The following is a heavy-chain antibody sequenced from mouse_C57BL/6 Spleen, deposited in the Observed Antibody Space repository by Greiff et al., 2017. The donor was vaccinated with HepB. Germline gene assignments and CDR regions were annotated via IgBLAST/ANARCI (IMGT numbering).Heavy chain of an antibody. V-gene: IGHV1-80*01. D-gene: IGHD1-1*01. J-gene: IGHJ1*03. Sequence: QVQLQQSGAELVKPGASVKISCKASGYAFSSYWMNWVKQRPGKGLEWIGQIYPGDGDTNYNGKFKGKATLTADKSSSTAYMQLSSLTSEDSAVYFCAKVSYYYGSSYRYFDVWGTGTTVTVSS. CDR2: IYPGDGDT. CDR3: AKVSYYYGSSYRYFDV. CDR1: GYAFSSYW.